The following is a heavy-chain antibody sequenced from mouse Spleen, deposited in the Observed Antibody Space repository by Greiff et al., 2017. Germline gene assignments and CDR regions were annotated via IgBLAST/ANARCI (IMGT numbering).Heavy chain of an antibody. V-gene: IGHV5-16*01. D-gene: IGHD2-3*01. CDR2: INYDGSST. CDR1: GFTFSDYY. Sequence: EVQLVESEGGLVQPGSSMKLSCTASGFTFSDYYMAWVRQVPEKGLEWVANINYDGSSTYYLDSLKSRFIISRDNAKNILYLQMSSLKSEDTATYYCARDNDGYSYYFDYWGQGTTLTVSS. CDR3: ARDNDGYSYYFDY. J-gene: IGHJ2*01.